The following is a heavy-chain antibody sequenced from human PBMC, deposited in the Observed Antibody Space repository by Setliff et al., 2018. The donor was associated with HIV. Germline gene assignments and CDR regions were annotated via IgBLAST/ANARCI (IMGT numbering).Heavy chain of an antibody. CDR1: GGTFNSYA. Sequence: SVKVSCKAFGGTFNSYAIKWVRQAPGQGLEWMGGIIPVFGTANYARNFQGRVTVTADESTSTAYMELSSLRSEDTAVYYCARGMYSSGWYDAFDIWGQGTMVTVSS. D-gene: IGHD6-19*01. CDR2: IIPVFGTA. J-gene: IGHJ3*02. V-gene: IGHV1-69*01. CDR3: ARGMYSSGWYDAFDI.